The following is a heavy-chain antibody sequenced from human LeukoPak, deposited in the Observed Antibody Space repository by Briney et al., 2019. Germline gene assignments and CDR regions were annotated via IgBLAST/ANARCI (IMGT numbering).Heavy chain of an antibody. J-gene: IGHJ6*02. CDR1: GFTFSSYS. CDR2: ISSSSSYI. D-gene: IGHD1-26*01. V-gene: IGHV3-21*04. CDR3: AKGYVGAYGGTYYGMDV. Sequence: GGSLRLSCAASGFTFSSYSMNWVRQAPGKGLEWVSSISSSSSYIYYADSVKGRFTISRDNSKNTLYLQMNSLRAEDTAVYYCAKGYVGAYGGTYYGMDVWGQGTTVTVSS.